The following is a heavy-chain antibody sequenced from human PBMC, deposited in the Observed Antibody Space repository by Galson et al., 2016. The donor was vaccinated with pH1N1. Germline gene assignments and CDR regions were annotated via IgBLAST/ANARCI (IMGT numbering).Heavy chain of an antibody. D-gene: IGHD1-26*01. CDR1: GFTFSSYS. V-gene: IGHV3-48*01. Sequence: SLRLSCAAPGFTFSSYSMYWVRQAPGKGLEWVSYISTGTSKYYEDSVKGRFTISRDNAKNSLYLQMNSLRAEDTAVYYCARDRDSGSPWKLGVVLYWGQGILVSVSS. J-gene: IGHJ4*02. CDR3: ARDRDSGSPWKLGVVLY. CDR2: ISTGTSK.